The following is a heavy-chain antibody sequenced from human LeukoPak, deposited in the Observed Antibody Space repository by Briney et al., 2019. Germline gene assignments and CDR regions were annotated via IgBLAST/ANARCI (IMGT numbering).Heavy chain of an antibody. CDR3: AGEKFEI. J-gene: IGHJ3*02. CDR1: GFSLTKYA. V-gene: IGHV3-30*04. CDR2: ISKDGSMR. Sequence: GGSLRLSCAASGFSLTKYAMDWVRQAPGKGLEWVAIISKDGSMRYYADSVKGRFTVSRDNSNNAVYLQMNSLKSEDTAVYYCAGEKFEIWGQGTMVTVSA.